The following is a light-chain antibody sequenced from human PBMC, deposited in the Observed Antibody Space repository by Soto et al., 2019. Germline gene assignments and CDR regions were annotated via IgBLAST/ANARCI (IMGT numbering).Light chain of an antibody. J-gene: IGLJ2*01. CDR3: NSYASSSTRVV. CDR1: SSDVGGHNY. Sequence: QSALTQPASVSGSPGQSITISCSGSSSDVGGHNYVSWYQQYPGKAPKLLIYDVSNRPSGVSDRFSGSKSGNTASLTISGLQAEDEADYYCNSYASSSTRVVFGGGTKVTVL. CDR2: DVS. V-gene: IGLV2-14*01.